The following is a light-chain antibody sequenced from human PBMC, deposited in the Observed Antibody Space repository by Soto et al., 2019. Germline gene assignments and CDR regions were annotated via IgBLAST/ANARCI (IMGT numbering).Light chain of an antibody. CDR2: GAS. CDR3: QQRTNWLT. J-gene: IGKJ4*01. Sequence: IVLTQSPATLSLSPWERATLSCRASQSLSRFFAWYQQKPGQAPRLLIYGASSRATGVPARFSGSGSGTDFTLTISSLEPEDFAVYYCQQRTNWLTFGGGTKVDIK. CDR1: QSLSRF. V-gene: IGKV3-11*01.